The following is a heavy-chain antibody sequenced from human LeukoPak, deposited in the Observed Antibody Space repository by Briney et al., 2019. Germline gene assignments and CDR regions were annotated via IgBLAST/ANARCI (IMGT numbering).Heavy chain of an antibody. CDR3: AELGITMIGGV. V-gene: IGHV3-48*03. CDR2: ISSSSYSI. CDR1: GFTFNSYE. Sequence: GGSLRLSCAASGFTFNSYEMNWVRQAPGKGLEWVSYISSSSYSIYYADSVKGRFTVSRDNAKNSLYLQMNSLRAEDAAVYYCAELGITMIGGVWGKGTTVTISS. D-gene: IGHD3-10*02. J-gene: IGHJ6*04.